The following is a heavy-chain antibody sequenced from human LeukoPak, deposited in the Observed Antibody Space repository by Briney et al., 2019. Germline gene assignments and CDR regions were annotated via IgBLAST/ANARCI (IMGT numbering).Heavy chain of an antibody. CDR1: GDSPRNYH. CDR3: ARSIIGTLSKFDY. J-gene: IGHJ4*02. D-gene: IGHD1/OR15-1a*01. Sequence: SETLSLTCTVSGDSPRNYHWSRIRQPTGKGLEWIEYYYYNGNPNSNPSLKSRVNLSLDQSQNQSALKLSSVTAADTAVYYCARSIIGTLSKFDYWGQGKLVTVSS. CDR2: YYYNGNP. V-gene: IGHV4-59*08.